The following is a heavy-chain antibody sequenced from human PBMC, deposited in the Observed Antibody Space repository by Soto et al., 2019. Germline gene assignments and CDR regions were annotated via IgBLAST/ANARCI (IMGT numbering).Heavy chain of an antibody. CDR1: GGAFSSYA. Sequence: ASGKGSCKGSGGAFSSYAISWGRQAPGQGLEWMGGIIPMFCTANYAQKCQGRVTITADESTSTAYMGLSSLRSEDTAVYYCARDRSSLFGGVKAPSIEDSDTWGQGTTV. J-gene: IGHJ3*02. V-gene: IGHV1-69*01. CDR2: IIPMFCTA. CDR3: ARDRSSLFGGVKAPSIEDSDT. D-gene: IGHD3-16*01.